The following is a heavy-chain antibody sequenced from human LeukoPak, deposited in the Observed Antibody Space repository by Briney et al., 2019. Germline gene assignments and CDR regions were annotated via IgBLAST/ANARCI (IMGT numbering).Heavy chain of an antibody. Sequence: PSETLSLTCAVSGDSISSGGYSWSWIRQTPGKGLEWIAYIHDSGSTYNNPSLKSRVTISVDTSKNQFSLKLSPVTAADTAVYYCARHPLLRRYNWFDPWGQGTLVTVSS. CDR1: GDSISSGGYS. CDR2: IHDSGST. J-gene: IGHJ5*02. CDR3: ARHPLLRRYNWFDP. D-gene: IGHD2/OR15-2a*01. V-gene: IGHV4-30-4*07.